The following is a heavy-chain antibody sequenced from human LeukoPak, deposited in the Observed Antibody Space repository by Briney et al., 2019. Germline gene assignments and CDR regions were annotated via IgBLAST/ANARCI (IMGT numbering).Heavy chain of an antibody. V-gene: IGHV4-34*01. CDR2: INHSGST. CDR3: ARKRITMVRGVKGYFDY. CDR1: GGSFSGYY. Sequence: KTSETLSLTCAVYGGSFSGYYWSWIRQPPGKGLEWIGEINHSGSTNYNPSLKRRVTISVDTSKNQFSLKLSSVTAADTAVYYCARKRITMVRGVKGYFDYWGQGTLVTVSS. J-gene: IGHJ4*02. D-gene: IGHD3-10*01.